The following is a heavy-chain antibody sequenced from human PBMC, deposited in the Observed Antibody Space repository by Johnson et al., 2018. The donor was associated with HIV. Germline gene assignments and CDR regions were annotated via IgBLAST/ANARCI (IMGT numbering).Heavy chain of an antibody. J-gene: IGHJ3*02. CDR3: ARPLSSGLGFDAFDI. CDR1: RFTFDDYA. Sequence: VQLVESGGVVVQPGGSLRLSCETSRFTFDDYAMHWVRQAPGKGLEWVGRSRNKANSYTTEYAASVKGRFTISRDDSKNSLYLQMNSLRAEDTAVYYCARPLSSGLGFDAFDIWGQGTMVTVSS. CDR2: SRNKANSYTT. D-gene: IGHD3-22*01. V-gene: IGHV3-72*01.